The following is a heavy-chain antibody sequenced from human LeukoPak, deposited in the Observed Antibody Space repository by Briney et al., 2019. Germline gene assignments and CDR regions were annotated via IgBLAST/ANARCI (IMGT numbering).Heavy chain of an antibody. D-gene: IGHD3-16*01. CDR1: GYTFTSYT. J-gene: IGHJ4*02. CDR2: INTGNGNT. Sequence: ASVKVSCKASGYTFTSYTIHWVRQAPGQRLEWMGCINTGNGNTKYSQEFQGRVTITRDTSASTAYMELRSLRSDDTAVYYCARVRDYGGIGEDYWGQGTLVTVSS. CDR3: ARVRDYGGIGEDY. V-gene: IGHV1-3*04.